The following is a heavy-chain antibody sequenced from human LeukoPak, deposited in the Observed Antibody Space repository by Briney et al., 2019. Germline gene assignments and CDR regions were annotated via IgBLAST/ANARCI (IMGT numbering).Heavy chain of an antibody. D-gene: IGHD1-26*01. CDR2: INPNSGGT. CDR1: GYTFTGYH. J-gene: IGHJ1*01. CDR3: ATASGSYYAEYFQH. V-gene: IGHV1-2*02. Sequence: GASVKVSCKASGYTFTGYHMHWVRQAPGQGLEWMGWINPNSGGTNYAQKFQGRVTMTRDTSISSAYMELSRLRSNDTAVYYCATASGSYYAEYFQHWGQGTLVTVSS.